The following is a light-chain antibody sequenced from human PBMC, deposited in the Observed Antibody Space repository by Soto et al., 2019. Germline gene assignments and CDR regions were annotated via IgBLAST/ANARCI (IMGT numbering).Light chain of an antibody. J-gene: IGKJ4*01. CDR2: GAS. CDR1: QGVGTY. V-gene: IGKV3-11*01. Sequence: EIVLTQSPATLSLSPGERAVLSCRASQGVGTYLAWYQQRPGQAPRLLIYGASNRATGIPATFSGSGSGTAFTLTIGRLEPEDFAVYFCQHRNKWLTFCGGTKVEIK. CDR3: QHRNKWLT.